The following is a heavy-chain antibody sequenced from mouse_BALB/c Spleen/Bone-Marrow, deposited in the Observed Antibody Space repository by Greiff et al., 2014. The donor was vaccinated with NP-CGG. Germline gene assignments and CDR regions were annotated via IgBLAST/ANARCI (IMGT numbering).Heavy chain of an antibody. J-gene: IGHJ3*01. CDR1: GYTFTSYW. CDR3: ARSRDGYDSFAY. D-gene: IGHD2-2*01. V-gene: IGHV1-7*01. CDR2: INPSTGYT. Sequence: LQESEAELAKPGASVKMSCKASGYTFTSYWMHWVKQRPGQGLEWIGYINPSTGYTEYNQKFKDKATLTADKSSSTAYMQLSSLTSEDSAVYYCARSRDGYDSFAYWGQGTLVTVSA.